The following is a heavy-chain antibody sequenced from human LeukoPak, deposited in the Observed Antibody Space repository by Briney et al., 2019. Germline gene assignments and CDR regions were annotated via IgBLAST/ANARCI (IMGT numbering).Heavy chain of an antibody. Sequence: ASVKVSCKASGGTFSSYAISWVRQAPGQGREWMGRIIPIFGTANYAQKFQGRVTITTDESTSTAYMELSSLRSGDTAVYYCARGTSSRHDAFDIWGQGTMVTVSS. J-gene: IGHJ3*02. CDR2: IIPIFGTA. CDR3: ARGTSSRHDAFDI. D-gene: IGHD2-2*01. CDR1: GGTFSSYA. V-gene: IGHV1-69*05.